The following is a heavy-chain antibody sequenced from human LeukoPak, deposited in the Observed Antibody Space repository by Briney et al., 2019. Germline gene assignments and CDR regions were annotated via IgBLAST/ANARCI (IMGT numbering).Heavy chain of an antibody. CDR3: ARDPHLLAYYYYGMDV. CDR1: GFTFSSYG. Sequence: GRSLRLSCAASGFTFSSYGMHWVRQAPGKGLEWVAVIWYDGSNKYCADSVKGRFTISRDNSKNTLYLQMNSLRAEDTAVYYCARDPHLLAYYYYGMDVWGQGTTVTVSS. V-gene: IGHV3-33*01. CDR2: IWYDGSNK. J-gene: IGHJ6*02. D-gene: IGHD1-26*01.